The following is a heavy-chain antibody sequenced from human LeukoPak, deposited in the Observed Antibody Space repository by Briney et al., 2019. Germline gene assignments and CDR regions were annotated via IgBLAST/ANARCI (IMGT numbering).Heavy chain of an antibody. CDR2: INPDVSVR. Sequence: GGSLRLSCAASGFTFTHYWMTCARQAPGKGLEWVANINPDVSVRYYVDSVKGRFTTSRDNAKNSVYLQINSLRAEDTAVYYCARIGYSSSSFDYWGQGTLVAVSS. D-gene: IGHD6-13*01. J-gene: IGHJ4*02. V-gene: IGHV3-7*05. CDR3: ARIGYSSSSFDY. CDR1: GFTFTHYW.